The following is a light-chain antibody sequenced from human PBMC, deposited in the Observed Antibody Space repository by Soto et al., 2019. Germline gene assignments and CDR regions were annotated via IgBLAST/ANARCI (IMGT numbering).Light chain of an antibody. J-gene: IGKJ1*01. CDR1: QHADRL. CDR2: SAS. CDR3: QQSSNIPWT. Sequence: DIHMTQSPSSLYASVEDSVTITCQTSQHADRLLSWYQQIPGRAPKLLIYSASSLVSGVPPRFRGSASGTEFTLSIISLQREDFATYFCQQSSNIPWTFGQGTKVDIK. V-gene: IGKV1-39*01.